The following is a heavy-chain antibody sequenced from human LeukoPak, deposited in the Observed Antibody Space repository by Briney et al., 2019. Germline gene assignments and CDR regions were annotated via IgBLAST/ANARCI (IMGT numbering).Heavy chain of an antibody. CDR2: IYYSGST. J-gene: IGHJ4*02. CDR3: ARDGDYGDYVLAY. D-gene: IGHD4-17*01. Sequence: SETLSLTCTVSGGSISSSSYYWGWIRQPPGKGLEWIGSIYYSGSTYYNPSLKSRVTISVDTSKNQFSLKLSSVTAADTAVYYCARDGDYGDYVLAYWGQGTLVTVSP. CDR1: GGSISSSSYY. V-gene: IGHV4-39*07.